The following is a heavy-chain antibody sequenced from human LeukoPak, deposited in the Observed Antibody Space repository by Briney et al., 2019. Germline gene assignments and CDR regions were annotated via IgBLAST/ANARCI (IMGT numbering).Heavy chain of an antibody. D-gene: IGHD5-18*01. CDR3: ARLGETAMVTRGAGDIFNFDY. CDR2: INHSGST. Sequence: TSETLSLTCAVYGGSFSGYYWSWIRQPPGKGLEWIGEINHSGSTNYNPSLKSRVTISVDTSKNQFSLKLSSVTAADTAGYYCARLGETAMVTRGAGDIFNFDYWGQGTLVTVSS. V-gene: IGHV4-34*01. J-gene: IGHJ4*02. CDR1: GGSFSGYY.